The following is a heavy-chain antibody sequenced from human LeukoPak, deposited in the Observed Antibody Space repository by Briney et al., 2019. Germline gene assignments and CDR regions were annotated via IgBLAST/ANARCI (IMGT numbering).Heavy chain of an antibody. Sequence: GGSLRLSCAASGFTFSSYAMHWVRQAPGKGLEWVAVISYDGSNKYYADSVKGRFTISRGNAKNSLYLQMNSLRAEDTAVYYCAELGITMIGGVWGKGTTVTISS. J-gene: IGHJ6*04. V-gene: IGHV3-30*04. CDR1: GFTFSSYA. D-gene: IGHD3-10*02. CDR2: ISYDGSNK. CDR3: AELGITMIGGV.